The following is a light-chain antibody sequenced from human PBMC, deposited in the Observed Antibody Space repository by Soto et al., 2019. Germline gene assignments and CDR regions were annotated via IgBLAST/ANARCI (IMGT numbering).Light chain of an antibody. V-gene: IGKV3-20*01. CDR3: QQYGSSPKT. CDR2: GAS. Sequence: EIVLTQSPGTLSLSPGERATLSCRASQSVSSSYLAWYQLKPGQAPRLLIYGASSRATGVPDRFSGSGSGTDFTLTISRLEPEDFPVYYCQQYGSSPKTFGQGTKVEIK. J-gene: IGKJ1*01. CDR1: QSVSSSY.